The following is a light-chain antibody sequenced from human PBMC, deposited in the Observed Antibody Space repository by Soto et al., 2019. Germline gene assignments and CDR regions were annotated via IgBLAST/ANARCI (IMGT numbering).Light chain of an antibody. CDR1: QSLLHTDGKTY. Sequence: IVMTQTPLSLSVIPGQPASISCKSSQSLLHTDGKTYLYWFLQKPGQPPQLLIYEVSTRFPGVPVRGSRSGSGTDFTLQVRRVEAGDVGMYYCMQSVRSPLTFCEGTRVDTK. CDR3: MQSVRSPLT. V-gene: IGKV2D-29*01. CDR2: EVS. J-gene: IGKJ4*01.